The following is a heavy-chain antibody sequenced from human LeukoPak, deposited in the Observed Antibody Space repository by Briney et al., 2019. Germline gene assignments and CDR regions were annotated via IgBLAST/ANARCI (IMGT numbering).Heavy chain of an antibody. V-gene: IGHV4-31*03. CDR1: GGSISSGGYY. Sequence: PSETLSLTCTVSGGSISSGGYYWSWIRQHPGKGLEWIGYIYYSGSTYYNPSLKSRVTISVDTSKNQFSLRLSSVTAADTAIYYCARAVSGRFDYWGQGTLVTVSS. J-gene: IGHJ4*02. CDR3: ARAVSGRFDY. CDR2: IYYSGST. D-gene: IGHD6-19*01.